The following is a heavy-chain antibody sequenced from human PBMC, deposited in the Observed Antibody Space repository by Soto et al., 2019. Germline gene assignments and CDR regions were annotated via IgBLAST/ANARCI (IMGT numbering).Heavy chain of an antibody. CDR1: GFTFSSYN. CDR3: ARDSDCGSTSCFFPPHV. D-gene: IGHD2-2*01. J-gene: IGHJ6*02. V-gene: IGHV3-21*01. CDR2: ISPSTSYI. Sequence: GGSLRLSCAASGFTFSSYNMNWARQAPGKGLEWVSSISPSTSYIYYADSVKGRFTISRDNAKNLLSLQMNSLRTEDTAVYYCARDSDCGSTSCFFPPHVWGQGTTVTVSS.